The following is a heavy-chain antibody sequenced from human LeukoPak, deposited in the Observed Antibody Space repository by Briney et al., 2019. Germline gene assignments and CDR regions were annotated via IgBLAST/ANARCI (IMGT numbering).Heavy chain of an antibody. CDR3: ARHGRPVGTDWYFDL. CDR2: IYYSGST. J-gene: IGHJ2*01. Sequence: SETLSLTCTVSGASGSYYWSWIRQPPGQGLEWIGHIYYSGSTNYNPSLKSRVTILLGTSKNQFSLKLTSMTAADTAVYYCARHGRPVGTDWYFDLWGRGTLVTVSS. V-gene: IGHV4-59*08. D-gene: IGHD6-6*01. CDR1: GASGSYY.